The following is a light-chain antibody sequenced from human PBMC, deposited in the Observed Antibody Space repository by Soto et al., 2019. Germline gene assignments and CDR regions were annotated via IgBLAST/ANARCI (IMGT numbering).Light chain of an antibody. CDR2: AAS. Sequence: EVVLTQSPGTLSLSPGERATLSCRASRSFASSYLAWYQQKPGQAPRLLIFAASIRATGVSDRLSGSGSGTDFTLIIRRLEPEDSAVYYCQQYGSSPPYTFGQGTKLEIK. CDR1: RSFASSY. V-gene: IGKV3-20*01. CDR3: QQYGSSPPYT. J-gene: IGKJ2*01.